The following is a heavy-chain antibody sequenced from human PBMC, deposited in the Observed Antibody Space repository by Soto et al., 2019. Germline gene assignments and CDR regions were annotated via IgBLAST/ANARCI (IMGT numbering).Heavy chain of an antibody. J-gene: IGHJ4*02. D-gene: IGHD3-10*01. CDR2: IYDAGTT. V-gene: IGHV4-39*01. CDR1: GASISRIGFH. CDR3: ARRGSGHTFDY. Sequence: QVQLQESGPGLVKPSETLSLTCAVSGASISRIGFHWGWIRQPPGQGLEWIGSIYDAGTTFYNSSLKSRVTTSADTSKNHFSLRLTSVTAADTAVYYCARRGSGHTFDYWGQGTLVTVSS.